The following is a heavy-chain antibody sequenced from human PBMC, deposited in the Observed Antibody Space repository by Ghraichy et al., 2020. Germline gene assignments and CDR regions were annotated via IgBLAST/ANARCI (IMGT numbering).Heavy chain of an antibody. Sequence: SQTRSLTCEVYGGAFSGYYWSWIRQPPGKGLEWIGEINHSGSSNYNPSLKSRLTISVDTSKNQFSLKLSSVTAADTAVYYCARVPVVRGVIIRHFDYWGQGTLVTVAS. CDR1: GGAFSGYY. D-gene: IGHD3-10*01. CDR3: ARVPVVRGVIIRHFDY. J-gene: IGHJ4*02. CDR2: INHSGSS. V-gene: IGHV4-34*01.